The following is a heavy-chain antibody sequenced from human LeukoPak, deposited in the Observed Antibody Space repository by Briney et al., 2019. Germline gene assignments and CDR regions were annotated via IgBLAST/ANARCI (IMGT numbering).Heavy chain of an antibody. Sequence: SVKVSCKASGGTFSSYAISWVRQAPGQGLEWMGGILPIFGTANYAQKFQGRVTITADESTSTAYMELSSLRSEDTAVYYCATPRRGYSYDLNYWGQGTLVTVSS. J-gene: IGHJ4*02. V-gene: IGHV1-69*01. D-gene: IGHD5-18*01. CDR1: GGTFSSYA. CDR2: ILPIFGTA. CDR3: ATPRRGYSYDLNY.